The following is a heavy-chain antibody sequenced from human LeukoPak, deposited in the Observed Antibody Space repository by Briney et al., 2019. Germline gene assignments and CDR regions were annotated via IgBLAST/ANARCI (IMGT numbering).Heavy chain of an antibody. CDR2: ISSSSTTI. Sequence: PGGSLRLSCAASGFTFSTYSMNWVRQAPGKGLEWVSYISSSSTTIYYADSVKGRFTISRDNAKKSLYLQMNSLRAEDTAVYYCATVITMVRGVWFDPWGQGTLVTVSS. D-gene: IGHD3-10*01. CDR3: ATVITMVRGVWFDP. CDR1: GFTFSTYS. J-gene: IGHJ5*02. V-gene: IGHV3-48*01.